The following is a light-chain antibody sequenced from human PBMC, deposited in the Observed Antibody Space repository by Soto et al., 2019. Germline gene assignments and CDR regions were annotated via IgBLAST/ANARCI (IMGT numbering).Light chain of an antibody. CDR2: AAS. CDR1: QSVSSD. J-gene: IGKJ2*01. V-gene: IGKV3-15*01. Sequence: EIVMTQSPATLSVSPGERVTLSCRASQSVSSDLAWYQHKPGQAPRLLIYAASTRATGIPARFSGSGSGTEFSLTISSLQSEDFAVYYCLQYNNWPPKQYTFGQGTKLEIK. CDR3: LQYNNWPPKQYT.